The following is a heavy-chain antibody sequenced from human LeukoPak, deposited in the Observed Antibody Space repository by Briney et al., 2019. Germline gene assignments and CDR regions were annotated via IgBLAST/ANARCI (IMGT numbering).Heavy chain of an antibody. CDR2: IHHSGST. J-gene: IGHJ4*02. CDR3: ARLGGYHDPPDY. CDR1: GGSISSPTYY. V-gene: IGHV4-39*01. D-gene: IGHD3-16*02. Sequence: KSSETLSLTCPVSGGSISSPTYYWAWIRQPPRQELDWIKTIHHSGSTHDNPSLKSRFTISVDTSKNQFFLNLSSVTAADTAVYYCARLGGYHDPPDYWGQGTLVTVSS.